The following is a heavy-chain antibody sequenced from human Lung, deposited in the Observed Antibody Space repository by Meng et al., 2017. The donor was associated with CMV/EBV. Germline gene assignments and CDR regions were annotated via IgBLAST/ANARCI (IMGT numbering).Heavy chain of an antibody. D-gene: IGHD3-10*01. J-gene: IGHJ4*02. CDR2: LNQDGSEI. CDR3: ARAIWFGEFCDF. CDR1: EFTFSGFW. Sequence: SXAASEFTFSGFWMTWVRQAPGKGLEWVANLNQDGSEIYYLDSVKGRFTISRDNANKTLLLQMNSLRAEDTAVYYCARAIWFGEFCDFWGQGTRVPVSS. V-gene: IGHV3-7*01.